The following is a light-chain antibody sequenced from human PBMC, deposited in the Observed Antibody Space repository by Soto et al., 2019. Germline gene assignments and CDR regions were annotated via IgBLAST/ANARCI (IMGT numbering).Light chain of an antibody. J-gene: IGLJ3*02. CDR1: SSNIGADND. V-gene: IGLV1-40*01. CDR2: GNS. CDR3: QSYDSSLSGRV. Sequence: QLVLTQPPSVSGAPGQRGTISCTGSSSNIGADNDVHWYQQIPGTAPKLLIYGNSNPPSGVPDRFSVSKSGTSASLAITGLQAEDEADYCCQSYDSSLSGRVFGGGTKGTVL.